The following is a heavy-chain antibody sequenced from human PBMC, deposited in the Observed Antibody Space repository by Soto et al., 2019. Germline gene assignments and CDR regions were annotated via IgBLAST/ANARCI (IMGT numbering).Heavy chain of an antibody. J-gene: IGHJ6*02. CDR1: GGSLSNYG. CDR2: IIPVFGTA. V-gene: IGHV1-69*12. Sequence: QVQLVQSGAEVKKPGSSVKVSCKASGGSLSNYGISWVRQAPGQGLEWMGGIIPVFGTANYAQKFQGRVTITADESTSIWYMDVTSLRSEDTAVYYCARGDATKIVVTTYYAMDVWGQGTTVTVAS. D-gene: IGHD3-9*01. CDR3: ARGDATKIVVTTYYAMDV.